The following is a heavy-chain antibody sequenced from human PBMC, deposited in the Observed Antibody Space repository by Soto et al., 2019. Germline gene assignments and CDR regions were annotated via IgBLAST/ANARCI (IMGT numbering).Heavy chain of an antibody. J-gene: IGHJ6*02. V-gene: IGHV3-23*01. CDR3: AKSGPSQNSRYYYYYYGMDV. Sequence: GGSLRLSCAASGFTFSSYAMSWVRQAPGKGLEWVSAISGSGGSTYYADSVKGRFTISRDNSKNTLYLQMNSLRAEDTAVYYCAKSGPSQNSRYYYYYYGMDVWGQGTTVTVSS. D-gene: IGHD1-1*01. CDR1: GFTFSSYA. CDR2: ISGSGGST.